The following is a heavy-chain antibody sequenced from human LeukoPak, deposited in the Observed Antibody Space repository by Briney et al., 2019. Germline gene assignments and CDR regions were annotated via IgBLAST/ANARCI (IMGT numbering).Heavy chain of an antibody. J-gene: IGHJ5*02. D-gene: IGHD2-8*01. CDR3: ARGRSMTLKGDWFDP. CDR1: GYTFTSNY. Sequence: ASVKVSCKAFGYTFTSNYMHWVRQAPGQGPEWMGVISPSGGSTTYAQKFQGRVTLTRDMSTSTDYLELSSLRSEDTAVYYCARGRSMTLKGDWFDPWGQGTLVTVSS. V-gene: IGHV1-46*01. CDR2: ISPSGGST.